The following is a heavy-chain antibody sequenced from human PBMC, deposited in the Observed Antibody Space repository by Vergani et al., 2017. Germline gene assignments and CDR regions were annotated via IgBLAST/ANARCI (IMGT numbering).Heavy chain of an antibody. CDR3: ARDSAYYDFWSGYPDV. D-gene: IGHD3-3*01. Sequence: EVQLVESGGGLVKPGGSLRLSCAASGFTFSSYSMNWVRQAPGKGLEWVSSISSSSSYIYYADSVKGRFTISRDNAKNSLYLQMNSLRAEDTAVYYCARDSAYYDFWSGYPDVLGKGTTVTVSS. CDR2: ISSSSSYI. J-gene: IGHJ6*04. CDR1: GFTFSSYS. V-gene: IGHV3-21*01.